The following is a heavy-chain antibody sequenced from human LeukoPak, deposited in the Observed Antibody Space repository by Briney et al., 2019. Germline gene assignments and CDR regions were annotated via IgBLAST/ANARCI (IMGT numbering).Heavy chain of an antibody. CDR3: AKARYTGLDYYYYGMDV. D-gene: IGHD5-12*01. CDR1: GFTFRNYA. V-gene: IGHV3-30*18. Sequence: PGGSLRLSCAASGFTFRNYAIHWVRQAPGKGLEWVAVITSDGSDKYYVDSVKGRFTVSRDNSKNTLYLQVNSLRPEDTAVYYCAKARYTGLDYYYYGMDVWGQGTTVTVSS. CDR2: ITSDGSDK. J-gene: IGHJ6*02.